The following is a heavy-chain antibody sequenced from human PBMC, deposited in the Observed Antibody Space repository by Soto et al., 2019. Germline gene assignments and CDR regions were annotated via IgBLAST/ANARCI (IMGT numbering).Heavy chain of an antibody. V-gene: IGHV3-30-3*01. J-gene: IGHJ4*02. CDR3: XXXXXXXXXXXXXFDY. Sequence: QVQLVESGGGVVQPGRSLRLSCAASGFTFXXYAMHWVRQAPGKGLEWVAVISYDGSNKYYADSVKGRFTISRDNSKNTLYLQMNSLRAEDTAVYYCXXXXXXXXXXXXXFDYWGQGTLVTVSS. CDR1: GFTFXXYA. CDR2: ISYDGSNK.